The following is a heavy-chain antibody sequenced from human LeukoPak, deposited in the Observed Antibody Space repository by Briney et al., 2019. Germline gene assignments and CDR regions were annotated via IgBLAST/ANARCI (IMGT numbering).Heavy chain of an antibody. D-gene: IGHD2-15*01. CDR1: GGSNSSSIYY. CDR3: ARRNRHYGYCSGGSCVVEPGYYYGMDV. J-gene: IGHJ6*02. CDR2: VFYNGAT. V-gene: IGHV4-39*07. Sequence: SETLSLTCIVSGGSNSSSIYYWAWVRQPPGKGLEWIGTVFYNGATQYSPSLRSRVTISVDTSKNQFSLKLSSVTAADTAVYYCARRNRHYGYCSGGSCVVEPGYYYGMDVWGQGTTVTVSS.